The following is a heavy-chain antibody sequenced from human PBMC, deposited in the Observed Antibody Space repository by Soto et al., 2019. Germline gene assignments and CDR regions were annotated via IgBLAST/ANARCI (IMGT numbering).Heavy chain of an antibody. CDR3: ARQGITMVRGVNSGMDV. V-gene: IGHV5-10-1*01. CDR1: GYSFTSYW. Sequence: GESLKISCKGSGYSFTSYWISWVRQMPGKGLEWMGRIDPSDSYTNYSPSFQGHVTISADKSISTAYLQWSSLKASDTAMYYCARQGITMVRGVNSGMDVWGQGTTVTVSS. D-gene: IGHD3-10*01. CDR2: IDPSDSYT. J-gene: IGHJ6*02.